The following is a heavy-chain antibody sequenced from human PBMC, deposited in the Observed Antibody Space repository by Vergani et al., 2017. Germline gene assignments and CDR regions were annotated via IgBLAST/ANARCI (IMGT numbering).Heavy chain of an antibody. CDR3: ARVDTQVPATSHFYYMDV. V-gene: IGHV4-31*11. D-gene: IGHD6-25*01. CDR2: IFYSGTT. CDR1: GGSISSGDHC. J-gene: IGHJ6*03. Sequence: QVQLQESGPGVVKPSQTLSLTCAVSGGSISSGDHCWTWIRQRPGKGLEWIGYIFYSGTTCDNPSLRSHLTISVDTSQNQFSLKLRSVTAAETAVYYCARVDTQVPATSHFYYMDVWGKGTTVVVSS.